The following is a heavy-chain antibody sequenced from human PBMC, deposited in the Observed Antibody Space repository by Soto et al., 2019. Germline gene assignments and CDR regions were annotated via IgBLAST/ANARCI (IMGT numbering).Heavy chain of an antibody. J-gene: IGHJ2*01. CDR1: GYTFTSYG. Sequence: QVQLVQSGAEVKKPGASVKVSCKASGYTFTSYGISWVRQAPGQGLEWMGWISTYNGNTKYAQKLQGRVTMTTDTSTSTAYMELRRLRSDDTAGYYFARDRGCVSDGYFDLWGRGTLVTVSS. D-gene: IGHD3-10*01. CDR3: ARDRGCVSDGYFDL. V-gene: IGHV1-18*01. CDR2: ISTYNGNT.